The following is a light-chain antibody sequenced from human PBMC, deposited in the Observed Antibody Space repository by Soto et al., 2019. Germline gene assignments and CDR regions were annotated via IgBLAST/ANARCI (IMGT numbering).Light chain of an antibody. CDR1: QSVSSN. Sequence: EIVMTQSPATLSVSPGERATLSCRASQSVSSNLAWYQQKPGQAPRLLIYATSTRATGISARFGGSGSGTEFTLTISSLQSEDFAVYYCQQYNNWMYTFGQGTKVEIK. J-gene: IGKJ2*01. V-gene: IGKV3-15*01. CDR2: ATS. CDR3: QQYNNWMYT.